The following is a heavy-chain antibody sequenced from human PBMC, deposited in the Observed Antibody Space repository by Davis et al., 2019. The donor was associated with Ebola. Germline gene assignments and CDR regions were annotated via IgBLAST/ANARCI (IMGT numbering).Heavy chain of an antibody. CDR1: GFLFTSYA. D-gene: IGHD6-25*01. CDR2: VKVDGSEK. Sequence: PGGSLRLSCTASGFLFTSYAIHWVRQAPGKGPEWVANVKVDGSEKYYVDSVRGRFTISRDNAKNSLYLQMNSLRPEDTAVYYCARDPVQYSRAYTSGDYWGQGTLVTVSS. J-gene: IGHJ4*02. V-gene: IGHV3-7*03. CDR3: ARDPVQYSRAYTSGDY.